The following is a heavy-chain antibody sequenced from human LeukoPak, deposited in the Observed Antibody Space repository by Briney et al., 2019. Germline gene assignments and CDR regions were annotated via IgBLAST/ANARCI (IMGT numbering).Heavy chain of an antibody. D-gene: IGHD6-6*01. CDR2: ISGSGDST. J-gene: IGHJ3*02. Sequence: GGSLRLSCAASGFTFSSFAMSWVRQAPGKGLEWVSAISGSGDSTYYADSVKGRFTISRDTSKNTLYLQMNSLRADDTAIYYCARISARNAFDIWGQGTMVTVSS. CDR1: GFTFSSFA. V-gene: IGHV3-23*01. CDR3: ARISARNAFDI.